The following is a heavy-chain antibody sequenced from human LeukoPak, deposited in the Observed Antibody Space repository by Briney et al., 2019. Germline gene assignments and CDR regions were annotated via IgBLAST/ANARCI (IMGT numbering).Heavy chain of an antibody. V-gene: IGHV1-24*01. J-gene: IGHJ4*02. D-gene: IGHD2-15*01. CDR2: FDPEDGET. CDR3: ATVVAATSDFDY. CDR1: GYTLTELS. Sequence: ASVKVSCTVSGYTLTELSMHWVRQAPGKGLEWMGGFDPEDGETIYAQKFQGRVTMTEDTSTDTAYMELSSLRSEDTAVYYCATVVAATSDFDYWGQGTLVTVSS.